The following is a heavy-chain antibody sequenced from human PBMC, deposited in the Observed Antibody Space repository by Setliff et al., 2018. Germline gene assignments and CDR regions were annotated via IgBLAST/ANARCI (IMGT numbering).Heavy chain of an antibody. CDR2: IYYSGTT. Sequence: ETLSLTCAVYGGSFSGYYWTWIRQPPGKALEWIGYIYYSGTTNYSPSLKSRVTISIDMSKNQFSLKLNSVTAADTAVYYCARGAYIGLDYWGQGTLVTVSS. CDR3: ARGAYIGLDY. D-gene: IGHD4-4*01. CDR1: GGSFSGYY. J-gene: IGHJ4*02. V-gene: IGHV4-59*01.